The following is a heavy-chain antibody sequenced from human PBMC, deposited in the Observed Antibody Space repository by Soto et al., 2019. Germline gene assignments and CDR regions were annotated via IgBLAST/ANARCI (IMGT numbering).Heavy chain of an antibody. Sequence: GGPLGLSCVAGGDNLGSRAMSWLRQAKGEGLEWVSTITDTGGDTKYADSVRGRFTISRDNSKNTLYLQMSSLRAEDSAVYYCARGSKDSHPGSRSFDCWGRGTPVTVSS. D-gene: IGHD3-10*01. CDR1: GDNLGSRA. V-gene: IGHV3-23*01. J-gene: IGHJ4*02. CDR3: ARGSKDSHPGSRSFDC. CDR2: ITDTGGDT.